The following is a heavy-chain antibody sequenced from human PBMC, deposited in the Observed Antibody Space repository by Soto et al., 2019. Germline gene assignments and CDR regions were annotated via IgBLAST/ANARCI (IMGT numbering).Heavy chain of an antibody. CDR1: GCTFSDYY. Sequence: PGVSLRLSCAVSGCTFSDYYMSWIRQAPGKGLEWVSYISRRGSSIYYADSVKGLFTISMYNAKNSRYIQMTGLRAADKAVYYCARGYYDFWSGYSLRTSGMVVWGQGTTLTVSS. V-gene: IGHV3-11*01. CDR2: ISRRGSSI. CDR3: ARGYYDFWSGYSLRTSGMVV. D-gene: IGHD3-3*01. J-gene: IGHJ6*02.